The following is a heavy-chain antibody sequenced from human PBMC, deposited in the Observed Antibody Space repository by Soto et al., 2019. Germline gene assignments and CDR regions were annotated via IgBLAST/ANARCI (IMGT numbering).Heavy chain of an antibody. CDR2: INHSGST. Sequence: NPSETLSLTCAVYGGSFSGYYWSWIRQPPGKGLEWIGEINHSGSTNYNPSLKSRVTISVDTSRNQFSLKLSSVTAEDTAVYYCESGLATQRSWYRPRGLDPWGQGNLVTVT. J-gene: IGHJ5*02. CDR1: GGSFSGYY. D-gene: IGHD6-13*01. CDR3: ESGLATQRSWYRPRGLDP. V-gene: IGHV4-34*01.